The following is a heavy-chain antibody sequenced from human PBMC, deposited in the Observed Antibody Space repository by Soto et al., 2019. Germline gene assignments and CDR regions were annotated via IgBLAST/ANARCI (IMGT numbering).Heavy chain of an antibody. CDR3: TRCGIRYHSIGYYLGIDGMDV. D-gene: IGHD3-22*01. Sequence: QVQLVQSGAEVKKPESSVRVSCKASGGTFNSYAITWVRQAPGQGLEWMGGTIPMFSTTNYAEKFQGRVTITAEESTNTAYMELSSLRSEDTAVYYCTRCGIRYHSIGYYLGIDGMDVWGQGTTVIVSS. CDR2: TIPMFSTT. J-gene: IGHJ6*02. CDR1: GGTFNSYA. V-gene: IGHV1-69*12.